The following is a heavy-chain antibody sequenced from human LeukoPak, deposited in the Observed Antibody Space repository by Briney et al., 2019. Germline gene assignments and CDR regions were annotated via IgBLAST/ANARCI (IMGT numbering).Heavy chain of an antibody. V-gene: IGHV3-20*01. CDR2: INWNGGST. J-gene: IGHJ3*02. CDR1: GFTVSSNY. D-gene: IGHD5-24*01. Sequence: GGSLRLSCAASGFTVSSNYMSWVRQAPGKGLEWVSGINWNGGSTGYADSVKGRFTISRDNAKNSLYLQMNSLRAEDTALYHCARGWDAFDIWGQGTMVTVSS. CDR3: ARGWDAFDI.